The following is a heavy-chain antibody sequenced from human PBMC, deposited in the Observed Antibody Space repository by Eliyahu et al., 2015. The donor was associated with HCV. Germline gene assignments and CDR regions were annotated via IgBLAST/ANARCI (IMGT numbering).Heavy chain of an antibody. CDR2: INHSGST. D-gene: IGHD6-13*01. V-gene: IGHV4-34*01. CDR3: ARVRGYSSLRVNWFDP. J-gene: IGHJ5*02. CDR1: GXSFSXYY. Sequence: QVQLQQWGAGLLKPSETLSXXCAVXGXSFSXYYXXWIRQPPXKGLEWIGEINHSGSTNYNPSLKSRVTISVDTSKNQFSLKLSSVTAADTAVYYCARVRGYSSLRVNWFDPWGQGTLVTVSS.